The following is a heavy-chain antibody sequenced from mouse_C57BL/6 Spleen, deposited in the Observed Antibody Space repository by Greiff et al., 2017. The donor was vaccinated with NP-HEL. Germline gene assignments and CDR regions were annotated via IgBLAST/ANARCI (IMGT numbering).Heavy chain of an antibody. D-gene: IGHD1-1*01. Sequence: EVQLQQSGAELVRPGASVKLSCTASGFNIKDYYMHWVKQRPEQGLEWIGRIDPEDGDTEYAPKFQGKATMTAATSSNTAYLQLSSLTSEDTAVYYCTNGFITTIDYWGQGTTLPVSS. CDR1: GFNIKDYY. CDR2: IDPEDGDT. V-gene: IGHV14-1*01. CDR3: TNGFITTIDY. J-gene: IGHJ2*01.